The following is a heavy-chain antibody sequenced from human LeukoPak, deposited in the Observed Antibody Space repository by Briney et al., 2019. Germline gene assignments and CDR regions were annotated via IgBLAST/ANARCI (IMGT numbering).Heavy chain of an antibody. J-gene: IGHJ5*02. V-gene: IGHV5-51*01. CDR3: ASPLGSSGYYKS. CDR2: IFPGDSDT. Sequence: GESLKISCKGSGYSFTSYWIAWVRQLPGKGLEWMGIIFPGDSDTRYSQSFQGQATISVDKSISTAYLQWSSLRASDTATYYCASPLGSSGYYKSWGQGTLVTVSA. CDR1: GYSFTSYW. D-gene: IGHD3-22*01.